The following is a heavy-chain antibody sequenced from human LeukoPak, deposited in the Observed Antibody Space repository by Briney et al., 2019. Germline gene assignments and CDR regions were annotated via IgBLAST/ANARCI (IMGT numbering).Heavy chain of an antibody. CDR2: ISYDGSNK. CDR1: GFTFSCYP. V-gene: IGHV3-30*04. Sequence: QPGVTLSLSCAASGFTFSCYPMHWLRQAPGQGLEGVANISYDGSNKYYADSVKGRFTISGDNSKNTLYLQMNSTRAEDTAVYYCARGNVVVSAAMFDYWGKGTLVTVSS. J-gene: IGHJ4*02. CDR3: ARGNVVVSAAMFDY. D-gene: IGHD2-2*01.